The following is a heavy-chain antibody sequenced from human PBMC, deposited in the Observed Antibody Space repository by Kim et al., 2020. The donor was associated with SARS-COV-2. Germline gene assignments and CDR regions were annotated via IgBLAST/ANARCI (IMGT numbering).Heavy chain of an antibody. V-gene: IGHV3-15*01. CDR1: GFTFSNAW. D-gene: IGHD5-18*01. CDR2: IKSKTDGGTT. CDR3: TTVQIQLWFRALDY. J-gene: IGHJ4*02. Sequence: GGSLRLSCAASGFTFSNAWMSWVRQAPGKGLEWVGRIKSKTDGGTTDYAAPVKGRFTISRDDSKNTLYLQMNSLKTEDTAVYYCTTVQIQLWFRALDYWGQGTLVTVSS.